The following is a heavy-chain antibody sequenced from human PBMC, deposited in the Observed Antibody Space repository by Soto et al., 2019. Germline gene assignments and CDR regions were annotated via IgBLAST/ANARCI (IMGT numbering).Heavy chain of an antibody. CDR3: AKNGQPPYYYYGMDV. Sequence: QGQLVQSGPEVKKPGASVKVSCKASGYTFSRYGISWVRQAPGQGLEWMGWISGYNGDTIYAQKVQGRVTMTIDTSTYTAYMELSSLTSDDTAIYYCAKNGQPPYYYYGMDVWGQGTTVTVSS. CDR2: ISGYNGDT. V-gene: IGHV1-18*01. D-gene: IGHD2-8*01. J-gene: IGHJ6*02. CDR1: GYTFSRYG.